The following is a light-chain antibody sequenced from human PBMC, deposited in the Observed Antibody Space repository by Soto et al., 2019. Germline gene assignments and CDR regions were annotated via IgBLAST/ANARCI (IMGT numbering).Light chain of an antibody. Sequence: EIVLTQSPATLSLSPGERATLSCGASQSVSSYLAWYQQKPGQAPRLLIVDASNRATGIPARFSGSGSGTDFTLTISSLEPEDFAVYYCQHRAIWPVSFGQGTRLEIK. CDR2: DAS. V-gene: IGKV3-11*01. CDR1: QSVSSY. CDR3: QHRAIWPVS. J-gene: IGKJ5*01.